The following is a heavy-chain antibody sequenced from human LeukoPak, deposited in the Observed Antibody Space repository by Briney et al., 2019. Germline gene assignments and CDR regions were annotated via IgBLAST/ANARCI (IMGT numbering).Heavy chain of an antibody. CDR3: ARVEGSMVRGVIRY. Sequence: SETLSLTCTVSGGSISNYYWSWIRQPPGKGLEWIAYIYYSGSTYYNPSLKSRVTISVDTSKNQFSLKLSSVTAADTAVYYCARVEGSMVRGVIRYWGQGTLVTVSS. V-gene: IGHV4-59*12. D-gene: IGHD3-10*01. J-gene: IGHJ4*02. CDR1: GGSISNYY. CDR2: IYYSGST.